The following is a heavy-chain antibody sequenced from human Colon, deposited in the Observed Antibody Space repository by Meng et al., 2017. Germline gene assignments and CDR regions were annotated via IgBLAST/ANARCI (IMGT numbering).Heavy chain of an antibody. CDR2: IYYSGST. CDR1: GCSISSGDYY. CDR3: ARGYYDSSGYGYWYFDL. Sequence: VQLQGSGPGLVKPSQTLSLTCTVSGCSISSGDYYWCWIRQPPGKGLEWIGYIYYSGSTYYNPSLKSRVTISVDTSKNQFSLKLSSVTAADTAVYYCARGYYDSSGYGYWYFDLWGRGTLVTVSS. D-gene: IGHD3-22*01. V-gene: IGHV4-30-4*01. J-gene: IGHJ2*01.